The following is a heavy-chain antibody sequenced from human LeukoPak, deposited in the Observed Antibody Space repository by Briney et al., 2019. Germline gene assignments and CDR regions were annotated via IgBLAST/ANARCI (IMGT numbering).Heavy chain of an antibody. D-gene: IGHD6-19*01. V-gene: IGHV4-4*02. Sequence: SGTLSLTCAVSDGSINSRNWWTWVRQPPGKGLEWIGEIHHSGSTNYNPSLKSRVIISVDRSKNQFSLKLSSVTAADTAVYYCARVWLDSSGWYNWGPGPYYFDYWGQGTLVTVSS. CDR2: IHHSGST. CDR1: DGSINSRNW. J-gene: IGHJ4*02. CDR3: ARVWLDSSGWYNWGPGPYYFDY.